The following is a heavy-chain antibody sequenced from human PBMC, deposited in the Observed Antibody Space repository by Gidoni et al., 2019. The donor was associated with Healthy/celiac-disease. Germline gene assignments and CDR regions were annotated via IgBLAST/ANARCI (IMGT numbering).Heavy chain of an antibody. Sequence: QVQLVESGGGVVQPGRSLRLSCAAYGFTFSSYGMHWVRQSPGKGLEWVAVISYDGSNKYYADSVKGRFTISRDNSKNTLYLQMNSLRAEDTAVYYCAKDHTRQWLVHSPAYFQHWGQGTLVTVSS. CDR1: GFTFSSYG. J-gene: IGHJ1*01. D-gene: IGHD6-19*01. CDR3: AKDHTRQWLVHSPAYFQH. V-gene: IGHV3-30*18. CDR2: ISYDGSNK.